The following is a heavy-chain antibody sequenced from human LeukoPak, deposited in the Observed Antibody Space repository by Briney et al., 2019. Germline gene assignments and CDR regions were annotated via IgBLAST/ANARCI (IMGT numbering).Heavy chain of an antibody. Sequence: GGSLRLSCAAPGFTFSSYGMHWVRQAPGKGLEWVAVIWYDGSNKYYADSVKGRFTISRDNSKNTLYLQMNSLRAEDTAVYYCAKEYSSSFDYWGQGTLVTVSS. CDR1: GFTFSSYG. CDR3: AKEYSSSFDY. J-gene: IGHJ4*02. D-gene: IGHD6-6*01. V-gene: IGHV3-33*06. CDR2: IWYDGSNK.